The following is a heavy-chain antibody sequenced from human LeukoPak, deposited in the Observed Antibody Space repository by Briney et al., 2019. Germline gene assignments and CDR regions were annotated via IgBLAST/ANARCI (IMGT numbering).Heavy chain of an antibody. CDR3: AKLREWELPDLFDY. J-gene: IGHJ4*02. D-gene: IGHD1-26*01. CDR1: GFTLSTYG. Sequence: GGTLRLSCAASGFTLSTYGMSWVRQALGKGLEWVSGISGSGGSRFYTDSVKGRFTISRDNSKNTLYLQMNSLRAEDTAVYYCAKLREWELPDLFDYWGQGTLVTVSS. CDR2: ISGSGGSR. V-gene: IGHV3-23*01.